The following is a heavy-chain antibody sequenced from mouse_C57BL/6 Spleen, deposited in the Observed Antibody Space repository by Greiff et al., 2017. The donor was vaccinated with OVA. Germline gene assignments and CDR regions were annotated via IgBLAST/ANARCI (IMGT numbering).Heavy chain of an antibody. CDR2: INPYNGGT. V-gene: IGHV1-19*01. Sequence: EVQLHQSGPVLVKPGASVKMSCKASGYTFTDYYMNWVKQSHGKSLEWIGVINPYNGGTSYNQKFKGKATLTVDKSSSTAYMELNSLTSEDSADYYCARQLDAKDYWGQGTSVTVSS. CDR3: ARQLDAKDY. CDR1: GYTFTDYY. D-gene: IGHD3-1*01. J-gene: IGHJ4*01.